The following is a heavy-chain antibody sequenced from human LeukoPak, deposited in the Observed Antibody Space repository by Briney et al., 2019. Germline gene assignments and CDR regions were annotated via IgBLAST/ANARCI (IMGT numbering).Heavy chain of an antibody. CDR1: GFTFSSYG. Sequence: GGSLRFSCAASGFTFSSYGMHWVRQAPGKGLEWVAVISYDGSNKYYADPVKGRFTISRDNSKNTLYLQTDSLRVEDTAVYYCAKGRSSTYTYGMDVWGQGTTVTVSS. J-gene: IGHJ6*02. CDR2: ISYDGSNK. CDR3: AKGRSSTYTYGMDV. D-gene: IGHD3-16*01. V-gene: IGHV3-30*18.